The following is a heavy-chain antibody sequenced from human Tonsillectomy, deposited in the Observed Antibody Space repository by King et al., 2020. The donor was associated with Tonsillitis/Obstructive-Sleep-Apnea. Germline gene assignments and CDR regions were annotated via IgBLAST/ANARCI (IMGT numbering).Heavy chain of an antibody. CDR2: ISYDGSNK. J-gene: IGHJ2*01. CDR3: AKDYGIAARKYFDL. CDR1: GFTFSSYG. V-gene: IGHV3-30*18. D-gene: IGHD6-6*01. Sequence: VQLVESGGGVVQPGRSLRLSCAASGFTFSSYGMHWVRQAPGKGLEWVAVISYDGSNKYYADSVKGRFTISRDNSKNTLYLQVNSLRAEDTAVYYCAKDYGIAARKYFDLWGRGTLVTVSS.